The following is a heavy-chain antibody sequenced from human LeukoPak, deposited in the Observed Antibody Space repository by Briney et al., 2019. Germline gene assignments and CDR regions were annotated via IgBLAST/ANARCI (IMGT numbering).Heavy chain of an antibody. V-gene: IGHV4-39*07. CDR1: GRILSSSDYY. CDR3: ARSKVFGVVDSYYYYYYMDV. CDR2: IYYSGST. D-gene: IGHD3-3*01. J-gene: IGHJ6*03. Sequence: SETLSLTCTVSGRILSSSDYYWGWIRQPPGKGLEWVGSIYYSGSTYYNPSLKSRVTISVDRSKSQFSLKLSSVTAADTAVYYCARSKVFGVVDSYYYYYYMDVWGKGTTVTVSS.